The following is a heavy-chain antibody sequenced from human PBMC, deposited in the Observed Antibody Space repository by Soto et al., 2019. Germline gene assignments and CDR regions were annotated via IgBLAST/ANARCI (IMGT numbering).Heavy chain of an antibody. J-gene: IGHJ4*02. CDR1: GFTFSSYA. CDR2: ISGSGGST. CDR3: ARGFQSSFGY. D-gene: IGHD2-21*01. V-gene: IGHV3-23*01. Sequence: VGSLRLSCAASGFTFSSYAMSWVRQAPGKGLEWVSAISGSGGSTYYADSVKGRFTISRDSSKNTLYLQMNSLRAEDTAVYYCARGFQSSFGYWGQGTLVTVSS.